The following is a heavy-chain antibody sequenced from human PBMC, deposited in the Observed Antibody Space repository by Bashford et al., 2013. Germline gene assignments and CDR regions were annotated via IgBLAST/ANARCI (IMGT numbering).Heavy chain of an antibody. Sequence: SETLSLTCTVSGGSIKNEDYLWAWVRQSPGKGLEWIGEIYHSGSTNYNPSLKSRVTISVDTSKNQFSLKLSSVTAADTAVYYCARSLVAASYYYYYMDVWGKGTTVTVSS. J-gene: IGHJ6*03. D-gene: IGHD2-15*01. CDR2: IYHSGST. CDR1: GGSIKNEDYL. V-gene: IGHV4-39*07. CDR3: ARSLVAASYYYYYMDV.